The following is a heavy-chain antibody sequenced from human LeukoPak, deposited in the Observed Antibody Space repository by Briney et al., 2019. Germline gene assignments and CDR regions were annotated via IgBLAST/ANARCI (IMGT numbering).Heavy chain of an antibody. CDR1: GGSISSSSYY. V-gene: IGHV4-39*01. J-gene: IGHJ6*02. CDR2: IYYSGST. D-gene: IGHD6-19*01. Sequence: PSETPSLTCTVSGGSISSSSYYWGWIRQPPGKWLEWIGCIYYSGSTYYNPSLKSRVTISVDTSKNQFSLKLSSVTAADTAVYYCARLEGSGWPYYYYGMDVWGQGTTVTVSS. CDR3: ARLEGSGWPYYYYGMDV.